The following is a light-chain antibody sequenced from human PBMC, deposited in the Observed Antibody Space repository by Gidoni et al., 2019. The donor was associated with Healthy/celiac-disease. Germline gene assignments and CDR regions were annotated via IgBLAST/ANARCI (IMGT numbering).Light chain of an antibody. CDR3: QQSYSTPWT. CDR1: QSISSY. Sequence: DIQMPQPPSSPSASVGDRVTITCRASQSISSYLNWYQQKPGKAPKLLIYAASSLQSGVPSRFSGSGSGTDFTLTISSLQPEDFATYYCQQSYSTPWTFGQGTKVEIK. CDR2: AAS. V-gene: IGKV1-39*01. J-gene: IGKJ1*01.